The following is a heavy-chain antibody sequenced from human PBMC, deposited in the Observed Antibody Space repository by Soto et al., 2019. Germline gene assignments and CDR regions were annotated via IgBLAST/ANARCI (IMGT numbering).Heavy chain of an antibody. CDR3: ARDIAAVEGPYYYYGMDV. CDR1: GYTFTSYG. V-gene: IGHV1-18*01. J-gene: IGHJ6*02. Sequence: ASVKGSCKASGYTFTSYGISWVRQAPGQGLEWMGWISAIIGTTNYAQKLQGRVTMTADTSTSTAYMELSSLRSEDTAVYYRARDIAAVEGPYYYYGMDVWGQGTTVTVSS. CDR2: ISAIIGTT. D-gene: IGHD6-13*01.